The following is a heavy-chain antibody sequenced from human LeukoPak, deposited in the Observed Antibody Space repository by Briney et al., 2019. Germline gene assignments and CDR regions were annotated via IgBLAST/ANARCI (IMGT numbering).Heavy chain of an antibody. CDR2: IYTTGST. Sequence: SETLSLTCTVSGGSITSYYWSWIRQPAGKGLEWIGRIYTTGSTTYNPSLKSRVTMSVDTSKNQFSLKLSSVTAADTAVYYCARGRRYSGYGVWDKGTTVTVSS. CDR1: GGSITSYY. J-gene: IGHJ6*03. CDR3: ARGRRYSGYGV. D-gene: IGHD5-12*01. V-gene: IGHV4-4*07.